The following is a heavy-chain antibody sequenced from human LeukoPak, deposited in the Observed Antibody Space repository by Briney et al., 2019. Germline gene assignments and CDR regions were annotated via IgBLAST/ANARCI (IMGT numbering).Heavy chain of an antibody. V-gene: IGHV4-61*01. CDR2: IYYSGST. CDR1: GGSISSGSYY. Sequence: PSETLSLTCTVSGGSISSGSYYWSWIRQPPGEGLEWMGYIYYSGSTIYNPSLKSRVTISVDTSKNQFSLKVNSVTAADTAMYYCARGSHDYDYWGQGTLVTVSS. CDR3: ARGSHDYDY. J-gene: IGHJ4*02.